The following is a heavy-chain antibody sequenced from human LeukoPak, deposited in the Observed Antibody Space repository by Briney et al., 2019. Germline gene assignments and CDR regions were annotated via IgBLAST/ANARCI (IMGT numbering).Heavy chain of an antibody. CDR3: ARHTDIAPLSSLKY. CDR1: GGSIISYY. J-gene: IGHJ4*02. D-gene: IGHD6-13*01. Sequence: PSETLSLTCTVSGGSIISYYWSWIRQPAGKGLEWIGRIYTSGSTNYNPSLKSRVTISVDTSKNQFSLKLSSVTAADTAVYYCARHTDIAPLSSLKYWGQGTLVTVSS. CDR2: IYTSGST. V-gene: IGHV4-4*07.